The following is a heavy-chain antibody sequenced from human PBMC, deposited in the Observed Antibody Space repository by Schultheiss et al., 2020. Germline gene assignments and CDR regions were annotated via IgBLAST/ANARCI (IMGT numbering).Heavy chain of an antibody. D-gene: IGHD1-26*01. CDR3: AGPVIREPAD. J-gene: IGHJ4*02. Sequence: GGSLRLSCAASGSTSSSYAMVWVRQAPGKGLEWVSSFSRSGGGTYYADSLRGRFTISKDYSKNTVYLQMNSLRVEDTAVYYCAGPVIREPADWGQGTLVTVSS. V-gene: IGHV3-23*01. CDR2: FSRSGGGT. CDR1: GSTSSSYA.